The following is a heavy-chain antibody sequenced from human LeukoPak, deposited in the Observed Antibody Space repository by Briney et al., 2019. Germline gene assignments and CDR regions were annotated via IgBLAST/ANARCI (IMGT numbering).Heavy chain of an antibody. CDR3: ARRGSGWTGWFDP. J-gene: IGHJ5*02. V-gene: IGHV4-34*01. CDR1: GGSFSGYY. D-gene: IGHD6-19*01. Sequence: PSETLSLTCAVYGGSFSGYYWSWIRQPPGKGLEWIGEINHSGSTNYNPSLKSRVTISVDTSKNQFSLRLSSVTAADTAVYYCARRGSGWTGWFDPWGQGTLVTVSS. CDR2: INHSGST.